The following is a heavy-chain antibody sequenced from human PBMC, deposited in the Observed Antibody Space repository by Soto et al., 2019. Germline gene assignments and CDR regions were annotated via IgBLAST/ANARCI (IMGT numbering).Heavy chain of an antibody. CDR2: IYTSGST. J-gene: IGHJ4*02. CDR1: GGSISSYY. CDR3: ARAGHYYDSSGSHFDY. V-gene: IGHV4-4*07. Sequence: KASETLSLTCTVSGGSISSYYWSWIRQPAGKGLEWIGRIYTSGSTNYNPSLKSRVTMSVDTSKNQFSLKLSSVTAADTAVYYCARAGHYYDSSGSHFDYWGQGTLVTVSS. D-gene: IGHD3-22*01.